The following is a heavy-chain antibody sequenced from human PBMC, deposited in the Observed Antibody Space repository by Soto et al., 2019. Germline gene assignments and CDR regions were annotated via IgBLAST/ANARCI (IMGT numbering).Heavy chain of an antibody. D-gene: IGHD3-22*01. V-gene: IGHV1-18*04. J-gene: IGHJ4*02. CDR1: GYTFTSYG. CDR2: ISAYNGNT. Sequence: ASVKVSCKASGYTFTSYGISWVRQAPGQGLEWMGWISAYNGNTNYAQKLQGRVTMTTDTSTSTAYMELRSLRSDDTAVYYCARTLVDYYDSSGYYGWGQGTLVTVSS. CDR3: ARTLVDYYDSSGYYG.